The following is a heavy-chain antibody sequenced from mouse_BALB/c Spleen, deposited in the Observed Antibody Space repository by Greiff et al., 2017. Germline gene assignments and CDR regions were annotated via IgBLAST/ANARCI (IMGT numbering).Heavy chain of an antibody. CDR1: GFSLTSYG. J-gene: IGHJ3*01. Sequence: VHLVESGPGLVAPSQSLSITCTVSGFSLTSYGVHWVRQPPGKGLEWLGVIWAGGSTNYNSALMSRLSISKDNSKSQVFLKMNSLQTDDTAMYYCAREQLGLHFAYWGQGTLVTVSA. V-gene: IGHV2-9*02. CDR2: IWAGGST. CDR3: AREQLGLHFAY. D-gene: IGHD3-1*01.